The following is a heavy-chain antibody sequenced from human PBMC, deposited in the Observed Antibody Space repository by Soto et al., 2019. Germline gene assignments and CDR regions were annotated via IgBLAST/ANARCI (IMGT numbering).Heavy chain of an antibody. CDR1: GCTFSSYA. CDR2: IIPIFGTA. D-gene: IGHD2-21*02. Sequence: ASLKLSCKASGCTFSSYAISWVRQAPGQGLEWMGGIIPIFGTANYAQKFQGRVTITADESTSTAYMELSSLRSEDTAVYYCARSGAYCGGDCYYYYYGMDVWGQGTTVTVSS. J-gene: IGHJ6*02. CDR3: ARSGAYCGGDCYYYYYGMDV. V-gene: IGHV1-69*13.